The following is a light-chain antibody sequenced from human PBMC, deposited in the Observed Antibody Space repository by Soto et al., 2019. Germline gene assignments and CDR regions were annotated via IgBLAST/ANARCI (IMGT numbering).Light chain of an antibody. CDR2: EVT. CDR1: SSDVGGYNF. V-gene: IGLV2-14*01. Sequence: QSALTQPASVSGSPGQSITVSCTGTSSDVGGYNFVSWFQQHPGKAPKLMIYEVTNRPSGVSNRVSGSKSGNTSSLTISGLQPEDEADYYCGSYASSTTFVFGTGTKVTVL. CDR3: GSYASSTTFV. J-gene: IGLJ1*01.